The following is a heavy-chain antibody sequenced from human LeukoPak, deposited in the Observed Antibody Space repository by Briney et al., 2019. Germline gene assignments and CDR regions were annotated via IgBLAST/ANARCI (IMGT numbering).Heavy chain of an antibody. CDR3: AVIRGNYYFDY. CDR2: IIPIFGTA. V-gene: IGHV1-69*05. D-gene: IGHD3-10*01. J-gene: IGHJ4*02. Sequence: ASVTVSCKASGGTFSSYAISWVRQAPGQGLEWMGGIIPIFGTANYAQKFQGRVTITTDESTSTAYMELSSLRSEETAVYYCAVIRGNYYFDYWGQGTLVTVSS. CDR1: GGTFSSYA.